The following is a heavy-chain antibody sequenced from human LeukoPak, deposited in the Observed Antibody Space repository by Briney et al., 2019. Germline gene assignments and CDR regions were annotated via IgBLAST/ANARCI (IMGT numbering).Heavy chain of an antibody. Sequence: PGGSLRLSCAASGFTFSNYWMSWVRQAPGKGLEWVANIKQDGSEKYYVDSVKGRFTISRDNAKNSLYLQMNSLRAEDTAVYYCARVGDYYDSSGYYYRTSHFDYWGQGTLVTVSS. V-gene: IGHV3-7*01. D-gene: IGHD3-22*01. CDR2: IKQDGSEK. CDR1: GFTFSNYW. CDR3: ARVGDYYDSSGYYYRTSHFDY. J-gene: IGHJ4*02.